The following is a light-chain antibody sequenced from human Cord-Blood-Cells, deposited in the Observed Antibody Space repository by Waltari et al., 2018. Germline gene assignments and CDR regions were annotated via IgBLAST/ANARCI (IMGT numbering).Light chain of an antibody. CDR1: QSVLYSSNNKNY. Sequence: DIVMTKSPDSLAVSLGERATINCKSSQSVLYSSNNKNYLAWYQQKPVQPPKLLIYWASTRESVVPDRFSGSGSVTDFTLTISSLQAEDVAVYYCQQYYSTPLTFGGGTKVEIK. CDR2: WAS. J-gene: IGKJ4*02. V-gene: IGKV4-1*01. CDR3: QQYYSTPLT.